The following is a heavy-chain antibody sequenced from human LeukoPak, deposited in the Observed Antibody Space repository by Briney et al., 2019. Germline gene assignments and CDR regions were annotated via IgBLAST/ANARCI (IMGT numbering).Heavy chain of an antibody. Sequence: PGGSLRLSCAASGFTFSSYSMNWVRQAPGKGLECISGISGSGGSTYYADSVKGRFTISRDNSKNTVYLQMNSLRAEDTAVYYCAKDRGLVGATPSNFDYWGQGTLVTVSS. CDR3: AKDRGLVGATPSNFDY. J-gene: IGHJ4*02. CDR2: ISGSGGST. D-gene: IGHD1-26*01. CDR1: GFTFSSYS. V-gene: IGHV3-23*01.